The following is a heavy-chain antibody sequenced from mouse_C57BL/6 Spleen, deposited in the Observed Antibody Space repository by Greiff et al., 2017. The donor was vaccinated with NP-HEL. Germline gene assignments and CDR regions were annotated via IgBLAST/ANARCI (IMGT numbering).Heavy chain of an antibody. V-gene: IGHV1-42*01. J-gene: IGHJ3*01. CDR2: INPSTGGT. CDR3: ASGGSSFAY. CDR1: GYSFTGYY. Sequence: VQLQQSGPELVKPGASVKISCKASGYSFTGYYMNWVKQSPEKSLEWIGEINPSTGGTTYNKKFKAKATLTVDKSSSTAYMQLKSLTSEDSAVYYCASGGSSFAYWGQGTLVTVSA. D-gene: IGHD1-1*01.